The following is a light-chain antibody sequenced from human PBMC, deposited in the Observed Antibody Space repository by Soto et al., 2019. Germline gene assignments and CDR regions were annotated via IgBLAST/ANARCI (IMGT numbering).Light chain of an antibody. V-gene: IGLV1-44*01. CDR3: AAWDDSLNGFYV. CDR1: SSNIGSII. Sequence: QSVLTQPPSASGTPGQRVTISCSGSSSNIGSIIVNWYQQLPGTSPKLLIYSNNHRPSGVPDRFSGSKSGTSASLAISGLQSEDEADYYCAAWDDSLNGFYVFGTGTKV. CDR2: SNN. J-gene: IGLJ1*01.